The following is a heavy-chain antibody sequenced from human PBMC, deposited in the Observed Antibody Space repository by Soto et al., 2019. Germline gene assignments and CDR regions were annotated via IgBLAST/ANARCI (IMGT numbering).Heavy chain of an antibody. CDR1: GGSFSGYY. Sequence: SETLSLTCAVYGGSFSGYYWSWIRQPPGKGLEWIGEINHSGSTNYNPSLKSRVTISVDTSKNQFYLKLSSVTAADTAVYYVPRGGVMTTVDYGYWGQGTLVTVSS. CDR2: INHSGST. D-gene: IGHD4-17*01. CDR3: PRGGVMTTVDYGY. V-gene: IGHV4-34*01. J-gene: IGHJ4*02.